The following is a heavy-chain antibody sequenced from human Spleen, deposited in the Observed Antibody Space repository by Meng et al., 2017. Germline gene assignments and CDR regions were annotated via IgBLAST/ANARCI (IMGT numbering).Heavy chain of an antibody. CDR2: IKSKPDGETT. V-gene: IGHV3-15*01. J-gene: IGHJ4*02. Sequence: EVQVVGFGGGLVKPGGSLRLSCEGSGLPFSNAWMTWVRQVPGKRLEWVGRIKSKPDGETTDYAAPVKGRFAISRDDSKNTVYLQMNSLKTEDTAVYYCTGHIDYWGQGTLVTVSS. CDR1: GLPFSNAW. CDR3: TGHIDY.